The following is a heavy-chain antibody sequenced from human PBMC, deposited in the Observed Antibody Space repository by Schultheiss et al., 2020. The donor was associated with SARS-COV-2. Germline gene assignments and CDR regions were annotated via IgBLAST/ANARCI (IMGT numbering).Heavy chain of an antibody. Sequence: GESLKISCAASGFSVSNNYMNWVRQAPGKRLEWVSVIYNSGSTYYADSVKGRFTISRDNSRNTLYLQMKSLRAEDTAVYYCAKEYYYYMDAWGKGTTVTVSS. V-gene: IGHV3-66*03. CDR1: GFSVSNNY. CDR2: IYNSGST. J-gene: IGHJ6*03. CDR3: AKEYYYYMDA.